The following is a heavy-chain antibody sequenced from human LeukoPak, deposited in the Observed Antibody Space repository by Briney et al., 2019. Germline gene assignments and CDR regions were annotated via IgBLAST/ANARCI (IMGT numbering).Heavy chain of an antibody. V-gene: IGHV3-23*01. J-gene: IGHJ4*02. Sequence: GGSLRLSCAASGFTFSSYAMSWVRQAPGKGLEWVSAISGGDTFYADSVKGRFTISRDNSKNTLYLQVNSLRAEDTAVYYCARREYDILTGYCSFDYWGQGTLVTVSS. D-gene: IGHD3-9*01. CDR3: ARREYDILTGYCSFDY. CDR2: ISGGDT. CDR1: GFTFSSYA.